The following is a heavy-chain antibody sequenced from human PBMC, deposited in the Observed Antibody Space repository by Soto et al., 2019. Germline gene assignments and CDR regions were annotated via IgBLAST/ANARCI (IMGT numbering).Heavy chain of an antibody. CDR2: ISAYNGNT. CDR3: XXXXXXVXX. V-gene: IGHV1-18*01. Sequence: QVQLVQSGAEVKKPGASVKVSCKASGYTFTSYGISWVRQAPGQGLEWMGWISAYNGNTKYAQKLQGRVTMTTDTSTSTAYXXXXXXXXDXXXXXXXXXXXXXVXXWGQGTLVTVSS. CDR1: GYTFTSYG. J-gene: IGHJ4*02.